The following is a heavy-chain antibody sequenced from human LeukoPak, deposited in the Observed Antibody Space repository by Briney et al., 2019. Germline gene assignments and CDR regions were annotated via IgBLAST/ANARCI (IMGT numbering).Heavy chain of an antibody. CDR3: ARHGGDGSGYYNSDY. J-gene: IGHJ4*02. CDR1: GGSFSGYY. D-gene: IGHD3-22*01. V-gene: IGHV4-34*01. Sequence: SETLSLTCAVYGGSFSGYYWSWIRQPPGKGLEWIGEINHSGSTNYNPSLKSRVTISVDTSKNQFSLKLSSVTAADTAVYYCARHGGDGSGYYNSDYWGQGTLVTVSS. CDR2: INHSGST.